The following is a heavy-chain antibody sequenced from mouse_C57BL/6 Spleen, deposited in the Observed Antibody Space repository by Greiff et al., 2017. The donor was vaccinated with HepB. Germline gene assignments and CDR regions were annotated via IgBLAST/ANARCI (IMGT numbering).Heavy chain of an antibody. CDR3: AKYYYGTR. D-gene: IGHD1-1*01. J-gene: IGHJ3*01. CDR2: INPNNGGT. V-gene: IGHV1-26*01. CDR1: GYTFTDYY. Sequence: VQLQQSGPELVKPGASVKISCKASGYTFTDYYMNWVKQSHGKSLEWIGDINPNNGGTSYNQKFKGKATLTVDKSSSTAYMELRSLTSEDSAVYYCAKYYYGTRWGQGTLVTVSA.